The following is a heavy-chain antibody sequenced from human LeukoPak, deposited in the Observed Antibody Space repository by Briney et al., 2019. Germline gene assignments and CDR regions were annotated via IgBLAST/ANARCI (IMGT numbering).Heavy chain of an antibody. CDR1: GGSFSGYY. Sequence: PSETLSLTCAVYGGSFSGYYWSWIRQPPGKGLEWIGEINHSGSTNYNPSLKSRVTISVDTSKNQFSLKLSSVTAADTAVYYCARGDTHILTGYRDAFDIWGQGTMVTVSS. CDR3: ARGDTHILTGYRDAFDI. J-gene: IGHJ3*02. D-gene: IGHD3-9*01. CDR2: INHSGST. V-gene: IGHV4-34*01.